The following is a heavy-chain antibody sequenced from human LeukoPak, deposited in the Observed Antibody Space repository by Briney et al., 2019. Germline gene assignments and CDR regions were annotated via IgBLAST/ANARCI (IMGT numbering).Heavy chain of an antibody. V-gene: IGHV3-20*01. CDR3: ARVTTMVRGVDYYYYMDV. CDR2: INWNGGST. J-gene: IGHJ6*03. Sequence: GGSLRLSCAASGFTFDDYGMSWVRQAPGKGLEWVSGINWNGGSTGYADSVKGRFTISRDNAKNSLYLQMNSLRAEDTALYHCARVTTMVRGVDYYYYMDVWGKGTTVTVSS. CDR1: GFTFDDYG. D-gene: IGHD3-10*01.